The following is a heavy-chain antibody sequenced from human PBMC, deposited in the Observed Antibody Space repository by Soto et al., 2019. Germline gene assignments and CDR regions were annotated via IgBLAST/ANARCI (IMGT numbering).Heavy chain of an antibody. Sequence: ASVKVSCKASGYTITGYYMHWVRQAPGQGLEWMGWINPNSGGTNYAQKFQGWVTMTRDTSISTAYMELSRLRSDDTAVYYCARAYSRDAFDIWGQGTMVTVSS. CDR2: INPNSGGT. J-gene: IGHJ3*02. V-gene: IGHV1-2*04. CDR1: GYTITGYY. CDR3: ARAYSRDAFDI. D-gene: IGHD6-13*01.